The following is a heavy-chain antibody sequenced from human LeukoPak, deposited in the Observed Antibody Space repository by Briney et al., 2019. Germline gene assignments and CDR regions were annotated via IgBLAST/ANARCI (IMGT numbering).Heavy chain of an antibody. J-gene: IGHJ4*02. CDR2: ISYDGSNK. Sequence: PGGSLRLSCAASGFTFSSYGMHWVRQAPGKGLEWVAVISYDGSNKYYADSVKGRFTISRDNSKNTLYLQMNTLRVEDTAVYYCAKPGITGTSGFDCWGQGTLVTVSS. D-gene: IGHD1-7*01. V-gene: IGHV3-30*18. CDR3: AKPGITGTSGFDC. CDR1: GFTFSSYG.